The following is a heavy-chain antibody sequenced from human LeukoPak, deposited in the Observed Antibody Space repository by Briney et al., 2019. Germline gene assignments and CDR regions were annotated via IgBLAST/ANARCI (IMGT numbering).Heavy chain of an antibody. J-gene: IGHJ4*02. V-gene: IGHV1-18*01. CDR3: ARDLVGSAISYSSGAWDY. CDR2: ISTYDDNI. Sequence: ASVKVSCKASGYTFTTYGLSWVRQAPGQGLEWLGWISTYDDNIKYAQSLQGRLTLTIDTSTSTAYMELSSLRPEDTAVYYCARDLVGSAISYSSGAWDYWGQGTLVTVSS. D-gene: IGHD3-10*01. CDR1: GYTFTTYG.